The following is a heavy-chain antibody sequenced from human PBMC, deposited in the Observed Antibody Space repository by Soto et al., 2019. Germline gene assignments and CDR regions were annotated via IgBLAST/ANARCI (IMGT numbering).Heavy chain of an antibody. CDR1: GYTFTSYG. CDR3: AREYCSSTSCYLPYY. CDR2: ISTYNGNT. D-gene: IGHD2-2*01. J-gene: IGHJ4*02. Sequence: GASVKVSCKASGYTFTSYGISWVRQAPGQGLEWMGWISTYNGNTNYAQKLQGRVTMTTDTSTSTVYMELRSLRSDDTALYYCAREYCSSTSCYLPYYWGQGTLVTVSA. V-gene: IGHV1-18*01.